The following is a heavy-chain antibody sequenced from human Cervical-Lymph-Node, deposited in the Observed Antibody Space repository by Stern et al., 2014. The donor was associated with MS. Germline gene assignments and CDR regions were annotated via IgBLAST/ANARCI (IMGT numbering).Heavy chain of an antibody. V-gene: IGHV3-33*01. CDR2: IWYDGSKK. CDR3: ARKIPDYYYYAMDV. J-gene: IGHJ6*02. Sequence: VHLVDSGGGVVQPGGSQRLSCTASGFTFDDYAMEWVRQVPGTGLEWVAMIWYDGSKKDYGDAVRGRFSVSRDNSRNTLYLQMKSRSLEDTAVYYCARKIPDYYYYAMDVWGQGTTVTVSS. D-gene: IGHD2-2*02. CDR1: GFTFDDYA.